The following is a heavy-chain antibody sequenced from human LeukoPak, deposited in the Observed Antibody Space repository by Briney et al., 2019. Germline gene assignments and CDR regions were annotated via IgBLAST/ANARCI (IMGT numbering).Heavy chain of an antibody. V-gene: IGHV3-23*01. J-gene: IGHJ3*01. CDR1: EFTFSRYS. Sequence: GGSLRLSCVASEFTFSRYSMNWVRQAPGKGLEWVSSITATGGISYADSVKGRFTISRDNSKSTLYLQMDSLRAEDTAVYYCTKDPNGDYVGAFDFWGQGTMVTVSS. CDR2: ITATGGIS. D-gene: IGHD4-17*01. CDR3: TKDPNGDYVGAFDF.